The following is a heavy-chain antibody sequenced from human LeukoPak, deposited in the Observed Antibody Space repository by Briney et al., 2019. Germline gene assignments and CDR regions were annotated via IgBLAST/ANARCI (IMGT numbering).Heavy chain of an antibody. J-gene: IGHJ3*02. CDR3: AREYGRGLEPGCFDI. D-gene: IGHD1-1*01. V-gene: IGHV1-69*13. Sequence: SVKVSCKASGGTFSTYGISWLRQAPGQGLDWMGGVIPLFVTTENAQHPPGRGTITACESTSTAYIEMCSLRSEDTAVYYRAREYGRGLEPGCFDIWGQGTMVTVSS. CDR2: VIPLFVTT. CDR1: GGTFSTYG.